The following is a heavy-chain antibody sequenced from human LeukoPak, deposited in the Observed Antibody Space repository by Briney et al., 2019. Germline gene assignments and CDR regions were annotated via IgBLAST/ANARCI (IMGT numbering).Heavy chain of an antibody. V-gene: IGHV3-23*01. Sequence: GGSLRLSCAVSGFTFASYGMSWVRQAPGKGLEWVSGISGSGTNTYYADSVKGRFTISRDNSKNTLYLQMNSLRAEDTAVYYCAKSLHDILTGYYTRAFDIWGQGTMVTVSS. D-gene: IGHD3-9*01. CDR1: GFTFASYG. CDR3: AKSLHDILTGYYTRAFDI. CDR2: ISGSGTNT. J-gene: IGHJ3*02.